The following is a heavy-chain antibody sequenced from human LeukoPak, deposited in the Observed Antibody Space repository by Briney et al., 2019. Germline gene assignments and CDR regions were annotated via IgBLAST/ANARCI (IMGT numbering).Heavy chain of an antibody. D-gene: IGHD3-22*01. Sequence: SETLSLTCAVYGGSFSGYYWSWIRQPPGKGLEWIGEINHSGSTNYNPSLKSRVTISVDTSKNQFSLKLSSVTAADTAVYYCARRKRAITMIARRSDGFDYWGQGTLVTVSS. J-gene: IGHJ4*02. V-gene: IGHV4-34*01. CDR1: GGSFSGYY. CDR3: ARRKRAITMIARRSDGFDY. CDR2: INHSGST.